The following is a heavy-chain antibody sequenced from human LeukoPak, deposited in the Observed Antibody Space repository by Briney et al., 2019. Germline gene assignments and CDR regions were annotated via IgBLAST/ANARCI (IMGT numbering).Heavy chain of an antibody. CDR3: ARAHSTSWYGHGVY. Sequence: ASVKVSCKASGYTFTSYAMHWVRQAPGQRLEWMGWINAGNGNTKHSQKFQGRVTITRDTSASTVYMELSSLRSEDTAVYYCARAHSTSWYGHGVYWGQGTLVTVSS. J-gene: IGHJ4*02. CDR2: INAGNGNT. CDR1: GYTFTSYA. D-gene: IGHD6-13*01. V-gene: IGHV1-3*01.